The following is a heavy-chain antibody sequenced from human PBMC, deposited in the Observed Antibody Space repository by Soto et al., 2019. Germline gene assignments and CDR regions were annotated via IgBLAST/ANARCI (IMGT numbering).Heavy chain of an antibody. Sequence: EVQLLESGGGLVQPGGSLRLSCAASGFNFSYAMSWVRQAPGKGLEWVSAISGSGGGTYYADSVKGRFTISRDNSENTLYLQMNSLRAEDTAVYYCAKCMTTVTTFPFDIWGQGTMVTVSS. V-gene: IGHV3-23*01. CDR2: ISGSGGGT. CDR1: GFNFSYA. J-gene: IGHJ3*02. D-gene: IGHD4-17*01. CDR3: AKCMTTVTTFPFDI.